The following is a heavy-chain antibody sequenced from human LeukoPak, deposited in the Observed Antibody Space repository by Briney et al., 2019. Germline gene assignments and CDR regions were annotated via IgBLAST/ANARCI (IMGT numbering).Heavy chain of an antibody. CDR2: ISAYNGNT. CDR3: ARDSLGYCSGGSCYSGY. Sequence: GASVKVSCKASGYTFTSYGISWVRQAPGQGLEWMGWISAYNGNTNYSQKLQGRVTMTTDTSTSTAYMELRSLRSDDTAVYYRARDSLGYCSGGSCYSGYWGQGTLVTVSS. D-gene: IGHD2-15*01. CDR1: GYTFTSYG. V-gene: IGHV1-18*04. J-gene: IGHJ4*02.